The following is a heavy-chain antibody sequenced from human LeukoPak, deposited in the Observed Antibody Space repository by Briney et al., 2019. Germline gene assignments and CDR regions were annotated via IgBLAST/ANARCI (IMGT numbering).Heavy chain of an antibody. Sequence: SETLSLTCTVSSDSISSGTYYWSWIRQPAGKGLEWIGRIYKSANTNYNPTLNYNPSLKSRVTMSEDTYKNQFYLQLSYVTAADTALYYCAKNTLGAHDYWGQGIQVTVSS. V-gene: IGHV4-61*02. D-gene: IGHD1-26*01. CDR3: AKNTLGAHDY. CDR1: SDSISSGTYY. J-gene: IGHJ4*02. CDR2: IYKSANTNYNPTL.